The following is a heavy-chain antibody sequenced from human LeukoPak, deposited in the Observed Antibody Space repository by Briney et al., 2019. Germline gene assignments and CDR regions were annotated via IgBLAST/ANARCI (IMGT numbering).Heavy chain of an antibody. CDR2: ISSSSGTI. J-gene: IGHJ4*02. CDR3: ARGGDPDY. D-gene: IGHD2-21*02. Sequence: GGSLRLSCAASGFTFSNYNLNWVRQAPGKGLEWVSYISSSSGTIYYADSVKGRFTISRDNAKNSLYLQMISLRVEDTAVYYCARGGDPDYWGQGTLVTVSS. CDR1: GFTFSNYN. V-gene: IGHV3-48*04.